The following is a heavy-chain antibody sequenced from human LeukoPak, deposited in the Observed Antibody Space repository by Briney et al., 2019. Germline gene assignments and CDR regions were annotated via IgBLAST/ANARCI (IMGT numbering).Heavy chain of an antibody. D-gene: IGHD4-23*01. CDR2: IRYDGSNK. V-gene: IGHV3-30*02. CDR3: ARDGGGKTSFDY. J-gene: IGHJ4*02. CDR1: GFTFSSYG. Sequence: GGSLRLSCAASGFTFSSYGMHWVRQAPGKGLEWVAFIRYDGSNKYYADSVKGRFTISRDNAKNSLYLQMNSLRAEDTAVYYCARDGGGKTSFDYWGQGTLVTVSS.